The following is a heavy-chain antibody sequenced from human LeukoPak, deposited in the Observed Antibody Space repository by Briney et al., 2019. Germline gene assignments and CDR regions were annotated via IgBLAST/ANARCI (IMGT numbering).Heavy chain of an antibody. V-gene: IGHV3-21*01. Sequence: GGSLRLSCVASGFTFSSYIMNWVRQAPGKGLEWVASISRNSTYIHYADSVKGRFTISRDNARNSLFLQMNSLRAEDTAIYYCAGDEGNYFDYWGQGTLVTVSS. CDR2: ISRNSTYI. CDR1: GFTFSSYI. J-gene: IGHJ4*02. CDR3: AGDEGNYFDY.